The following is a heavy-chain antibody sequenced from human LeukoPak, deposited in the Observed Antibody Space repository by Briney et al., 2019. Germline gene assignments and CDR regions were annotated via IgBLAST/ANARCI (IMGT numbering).Heavy chain of an antibody. CDR1: GYTFTNYY. Sequence: GASVKVSCKASGYTFTNYYLHWVRQAPGQGLEWMGIINPSGGSTSYAQKYQGRVTMTRDMSTSTVYMELSSLRSDDTAVYYCARGANWNYDYWGQGTLVTVSS. J-gene: IGHJ4*02. CDR3: ARGANWNYDY. CDR2: INPSGGST. V-gene: IGHV1-46*01. D-gene: IGHD1-7*01.